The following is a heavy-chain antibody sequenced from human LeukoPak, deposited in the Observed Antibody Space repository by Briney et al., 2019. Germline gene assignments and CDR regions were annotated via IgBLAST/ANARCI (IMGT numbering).Heavy chain of an antibody. V-gene: IGHV4-38-2*02. CDR2: IYHSGST. CDR1: GYSISSGYC. CDR3: ARDDYYYYYYMDV. J-gene: IGHJ6*03. Sequence: SETLSLTCTVSGYSISSGYCWGWIRQPPGKGLEWIGSIYHSGSTYYNPSLKSRATISVDTSKNQFSLKLSSVTAADTAVYYCARDDYYYYYYMDVWGKGTTVTVSS.